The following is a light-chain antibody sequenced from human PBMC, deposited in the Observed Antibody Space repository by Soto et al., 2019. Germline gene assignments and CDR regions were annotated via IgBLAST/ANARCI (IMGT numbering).Light chain of an antibody. Sequence: EIVMTQSPATLSVSLGERATLSCRASQSVSTDLAWYQQKPGQAPRLLIFGASTRATGIPARFSGSGSGTEFTLTISSLQSEDFAVYYCQQYNNWPPITFGQGTRLEIK. CDR2: GAS. CDR3: QQYNNWPPIT. J-gene: IGKJ5*01. V-gene: IGKV3-15*01. CDR1: QSVSTD.